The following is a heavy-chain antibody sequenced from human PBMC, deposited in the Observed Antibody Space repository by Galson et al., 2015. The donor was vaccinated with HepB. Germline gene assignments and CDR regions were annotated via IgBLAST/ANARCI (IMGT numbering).Heavy chain of an antibody. CDR3: ASCVVAATFGY. D-gene: IGHD2-15*01. V-gene: IGHV4-39*01. Sequence: ETLSLTCTVSGGSISSSSYYWGWIRQPPGKGLEWIGSIYYSGSTYYNPSLKSRVTISVDTSKNQFSLKLSSVTAADTAVYYCASCVVAATFGYWGQGTLVTVSS. CDR1: GGSISSSSYY. J-gene: IGHJ4*02. CDR2: IYYSGST.